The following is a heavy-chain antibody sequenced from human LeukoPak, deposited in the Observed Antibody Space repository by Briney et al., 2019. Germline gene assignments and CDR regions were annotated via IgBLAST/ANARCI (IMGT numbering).Heavy chain of an antibody. J-gene: IGHJ4*02. CDR2: ISYDGTNK. Sequence: PGRSLGLSCAASGFTFSTYAMHWVRQAPGRGLEWVALISYDGTNKYYADSVKGRFTISRDNSRNTLSLQMNYLRAEDTAVYYCVRDDWNHEDLFDYWGQGTLVTVSS. CDR1: GFTFSTYA. D-gene: IGHD1-1*01. V-gene: IGHV3-30-3*01. CDR3: VRDDWNHEDLFDY.